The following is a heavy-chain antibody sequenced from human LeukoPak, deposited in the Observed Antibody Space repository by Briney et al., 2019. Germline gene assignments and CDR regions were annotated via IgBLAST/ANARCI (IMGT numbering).Heavy chain of an antibody. CDR3: AKDLRWYSSGRWGVY. J-gene: IGHJ4*02. CDR2: ISGSGGNT. CDR1: GFTFSSYA. Sequence: GGSLRLSCAASGFTFSSYAMSWVRQAPGKGLEWVSAISGSGGNTYYADSVKGRFTISRDNSKNTLYLQMNSLRAEDTAVYYCAKDLRWYSSGRWGVYWGQGTLVTVSS. V-gene: IGHV3-23*01. D-gene: IGHD6-19*01.